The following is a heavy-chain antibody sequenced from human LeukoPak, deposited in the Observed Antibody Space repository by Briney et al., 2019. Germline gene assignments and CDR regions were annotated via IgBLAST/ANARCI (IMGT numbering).Heavy chain of an antibody. CDR2: INPSGGST. CDR3: AGCSGGSCYLDY. Sequence: ASVKVSCKASGYTFTSYYMHWVRQAPGQGLEWMGIINPSGGSTSYAQKFQGRVTMTRDTSTSTVYMELSSLRAEDTAVYYCAGCSGGSCYLDYWGQGTLVTVSS. CDR1: GYTFTSYY. V-gene: IGHV1-46*01. D-gene: IGHD2-15*01. J-gene: IGHJ4*02.